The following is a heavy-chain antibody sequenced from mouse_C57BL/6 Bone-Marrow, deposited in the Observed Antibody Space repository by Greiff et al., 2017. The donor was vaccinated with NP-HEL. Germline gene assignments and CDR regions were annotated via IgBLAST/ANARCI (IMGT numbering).Heavy chain of an antibody. CDR3: ARDRPTTVVAHFDY. CDR1: GFTFSSYA. V-gene: IGHV5-4*01. Sequence: EVQLVESGGGLVKPGGSLKLSCAASGFTFSSYAMSWVRQTPEKRLEWVATISDGGSYTYYPDNVKGRFTISRDNAKNNLYLQMSHLKSEDTAMYYCARDRPTTVVAHFDYWGQGTTLTVSS. D-gene: IGHD1-1*01. J-gene: IGHJ2*01. CDR2: ISDGGSYT.